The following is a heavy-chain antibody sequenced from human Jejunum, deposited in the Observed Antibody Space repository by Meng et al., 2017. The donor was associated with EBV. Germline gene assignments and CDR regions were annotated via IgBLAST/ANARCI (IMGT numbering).Heavy chain of an antibody. CDR2: INTDTRNP. J-gene: IGHJ4*02. V-gene: IGHV7-4-1*02. CDR3: ARGEGGYCSSSSCYLGT. D-gene: IGHD2-2*01. Sequence: QWQLGPSGSSFQPPRASVKVSCEASGYSFTSRAMQWVRQAPGQGLEWLGWINTDTRNPTYAQGLTGRFVFSLDTSVSTAYLQISSLKAEDTAVYYCARGEGGYCSSSSCYLGTWGQGTLVTVSS. CDR1: GYSFTSRA.